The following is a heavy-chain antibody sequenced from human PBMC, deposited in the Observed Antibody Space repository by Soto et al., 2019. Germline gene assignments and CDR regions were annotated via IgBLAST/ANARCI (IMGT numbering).Heavy chain of an antibody. D-gene: IGHD2-15*01. V-gene: IGHV3-48*02. J-gene: IGHJ5*02. CDR3: ARGERFRCSGDRCFSDGLFLS. CDR2: INGSSSTM. CDR1: GFTFGIYS. Sequence: EVQLVESGGGLVQRGGSLRLSCAASGFTFGIYSMNWVRQAPGKGLEWISYINGSSSTMYYADSVKGRFIISRDNSDNYLYLQMNSLRDADTAVYYCARGERFRCSGDRCFSDGLFLSWGQGTLVTVSS.